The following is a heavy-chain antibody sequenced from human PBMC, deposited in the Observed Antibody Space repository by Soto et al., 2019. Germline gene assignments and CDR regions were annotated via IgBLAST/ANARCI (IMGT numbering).Heavy chain of an antibody. D-gene: IGHD6-13*01. Sequence: TLSLTCTVSGGSISSGGYYWSWIRQHPGKGLEWIGYIYYSGSTYYNPSLKSRVTISVDTSKNQFSLKLSSVTAADTAVYYCARCLSNRRSSSYRYFDYWGQGTLVTVSS. V-gene: IGHV4-31*03. CDR2: IYYSGST. J-gene: IGHJ4*02. CDR1: GGSISSGGYY. CDR3: ARCLSNRRSSSYRYFDY.